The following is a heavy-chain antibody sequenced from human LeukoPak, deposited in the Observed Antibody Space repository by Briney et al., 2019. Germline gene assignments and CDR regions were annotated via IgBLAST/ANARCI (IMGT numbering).Heavy chain of an antibody. Sequence: GGSLRLSCVASGFAFNNYAMSWVRQAPGKGLEWVSVISGSSSTIYYADSVKGRFTISRDNGKNTLYLQMNSLRAEDTAVYYCARGSTYYDSSGQVPFDYWGQGTLVTVSS. D-gene: IGHD3-22*01. CDR2: ISGSSSTI. V-gene: IGHV3-48*01. CDR3: ARGSTYYDSSGQVPFDY. J-gene: IGHJ4*02. CDR1: GFAFNNYA.